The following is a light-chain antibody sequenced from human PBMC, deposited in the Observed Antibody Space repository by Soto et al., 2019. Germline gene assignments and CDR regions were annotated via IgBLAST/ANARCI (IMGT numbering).Light chain of an antibody. CDR3: HQYGSAPAWT. V-gene: IGKV3-20*01. CDR1: QSISSSD. CDR2: GAS. Sequence: EIALTQSPGTLSLFPGERATRTCRASQSISSSDLAWYQQKPGQAPRLLIYGASSRATGIPDRFSGAGSATDFTLTISRLEPEDFAVYYCHQYGSAPAWTFGQGTKVEIK. J-gene: IGKJ1*01.